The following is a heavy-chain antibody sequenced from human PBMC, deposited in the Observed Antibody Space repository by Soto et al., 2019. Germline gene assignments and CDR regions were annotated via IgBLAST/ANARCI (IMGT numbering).Heavy chain of an antibody. D-gene: IGHD2-15*01. CDR2: INHSGST. CDR3: ARGRGYCSGGSCYYYYGMDV. V-gene: IGHV4-34*01. Sequence: SETLSLTCTVSGGSIIDDTYYWSWIRQPPGKGLEWIGEINHSGSTNYNPSLKSRVTISVDTSKNQFSLKLSSVTAANTAVYYCARGRGYCSGGSCYYYYGMDVWGQGTTVTV. CDR1: GGSIIDDTYY. J-gene: IGHJ6*02.